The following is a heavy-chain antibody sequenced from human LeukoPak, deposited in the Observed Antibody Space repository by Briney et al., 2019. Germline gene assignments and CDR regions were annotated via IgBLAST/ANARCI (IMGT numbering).Heavy chain of an antibody. Sequence: PGGSLRLSCAASGFTFSDYYMTWIRQAPGKGLDWVSYISSSGSIIYYADSVKGRFIISRDNAKNSLYLQMNSLRAEDTAVYFCARVGYDSSGRFDYWGQGTLVTVSS. J-gene: IGHJ4*02. CDR1: GFTFSDYY. CDR3: ARVGYDSSGRFDY. CDR2: ISSSGSII. D-gene: IGHD3-22*01. V-gene: IGHV3-11*04.